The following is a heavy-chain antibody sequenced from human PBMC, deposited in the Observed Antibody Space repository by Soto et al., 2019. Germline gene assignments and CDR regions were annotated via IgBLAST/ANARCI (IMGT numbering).Heavy chain of an antibody. J-gene: IGHJ3*02. Sequence: TGGSLRLSXKASGFNNSAMTWVRQAPGQGLQWVASVSDNGGSRGGTYYADSVKGRFTISRDNSKNTLYLQLDSLTGADTAVYYCARAKAVVIAALDIWGQGTMVTVSS. CDR2: VSDNGGSRGGT. D-gene: IGHD2-21*01. CDR3: ARAKAVVIAALDI. CDR1: GFNNSA. V-gene: IGHV3-23*01.